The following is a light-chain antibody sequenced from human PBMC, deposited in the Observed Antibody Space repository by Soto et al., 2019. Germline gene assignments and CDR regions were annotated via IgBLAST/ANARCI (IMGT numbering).Light chain of an antibody. Sequence: QLVLTQTPSASGTPGQRVTISCSGSSSNIGSNYVYWYQHLPGTAPKLLIYRNNQRPSGVPDRFSGSKSGTSVSLAISGLRSEDEADYYCAAWDDSLSGHVVFGGGTQLTVL. CDR3: AAWDDSLSGHVV. CDR1: SSNIGSNY. J-gene: IGLJ2*01. V-gene: IGLV1-47*01. CDR2: RNN.